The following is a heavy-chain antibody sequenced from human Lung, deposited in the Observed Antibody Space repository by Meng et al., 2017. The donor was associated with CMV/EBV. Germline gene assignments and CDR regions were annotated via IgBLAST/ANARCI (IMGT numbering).Heavy chain of an antibody. CDR2: IYVSKNT. V-gene: IGHV4-61*01. J-gene: IGHJ3*01. CDR1: GVSVTYNSYY. CDR3: ARDRAWLGRGSFDF. Sequence: LXCTVSGVSVTYNSYYWSWIRQSPGKGLEWIGYIYVSKNTKYNPSLQSRVTMSVDTTKNQVFLKLSSVTAADTAVYYCARDRAWLGRGSFDFWGQGXVVTVS. D-gene: IGHD3-9*01.